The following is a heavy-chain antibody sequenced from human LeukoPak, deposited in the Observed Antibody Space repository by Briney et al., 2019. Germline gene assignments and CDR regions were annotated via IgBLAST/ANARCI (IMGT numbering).Heavy chain of an antibody. CDR2: IYYSGST. J-gene: IGHJ4*02. Sequence: SETLTLTCTVSGGSIGSYYWGWIRQPPGKGLEWIGSIYYSGSTYYNPSLKSRVTISVDTSKNQFSLKLSSVTAADTAVYYCATLGFSSGYYYYFDHWGQGTLVTVSS. CDR1: GGSIGSYY. V-gene: IGHV4-39*07. CDR3: ATLGFSSGYYYYFDH. D-gene: IGHD3-22*01.